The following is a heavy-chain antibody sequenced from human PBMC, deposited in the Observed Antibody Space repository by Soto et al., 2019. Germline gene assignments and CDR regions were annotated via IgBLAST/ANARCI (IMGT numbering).Heavy chain of an antibody. Sequence: QVQLQESGPGLVQPSGTLSLTCAVSGDSITGDNWWSWVRQPPGKGLEWIGEIHHSGATNYNPSLKSRVTISADKSKNQFSLKLNSVTAADTAMFYCATQGFYRMGVWGRGTTVTVSS. V-gene: IGHV4-4*02. J-gene: IGHJ6*02. CDR2: IHHSGAT. CDR3: ATQGFYRMGV. CDR1: GDSITGDNW.